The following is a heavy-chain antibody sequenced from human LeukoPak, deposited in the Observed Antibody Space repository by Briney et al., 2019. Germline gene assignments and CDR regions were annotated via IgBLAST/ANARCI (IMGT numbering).Heavy chain of an antibody. Sequence: PGRSLRLSCAASGFTFSSYGMHWVRQAPGKGLEWVAVISYDGSNKYYADSVKGRFTISRDNSKNTLYLQMNSLRAEDTAVYYCASRVHGVSSPPDYWGQGTLVTVSS. D-gene: IGHD6-6*01. V-gene: IGHV3-30*03. J-gene: IGHJ4*02. CDR1: GFTFSSYG. CDR3: ASRVHGVSSPPDY. CDR2: ISYDGSNK.